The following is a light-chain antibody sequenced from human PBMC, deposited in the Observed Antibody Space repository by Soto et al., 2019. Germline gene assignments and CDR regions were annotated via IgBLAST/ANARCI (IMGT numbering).Light chain of an antibody. CDR2: GAS. Sequence: EIVMTQSPATLYVSPGETATLSCRASQSVSRSLAWYQQQPGQAPRLVIYGASTRATGIPARFSGSGSGTEFTLTILSLEFGDSAVYYCQQYNNWPPWTFGQGNKVEIK. CDR3: QQYNNWPPWT. CDR1: QSVSRS. J-gene: IGKJ1*01. V-gene: IGKV3-15*01.